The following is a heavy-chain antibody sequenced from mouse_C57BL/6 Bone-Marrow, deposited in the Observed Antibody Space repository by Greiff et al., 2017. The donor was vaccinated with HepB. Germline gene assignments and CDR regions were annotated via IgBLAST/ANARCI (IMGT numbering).Heavy chain of an antibody. CDR2: IDPSDSYT. J-gene: IGHJ3*01. V-gene: IGHV1-59*01. Sequence: VQLQHPGAELVRPGTSVKLSCKASGYTFTSYWMHWVKQRPGQGLEWIGVIDPSDSYTNYNQKFKGKATLTVDTSSSTAYMQLSSLTSEDSAVDYCARWSYDYEDAYWGQGTLVTVSA. CDR1: GYTFTSYW. D-gene: IGHD2-4*01. CDR3: ARWSYDYEDAY.